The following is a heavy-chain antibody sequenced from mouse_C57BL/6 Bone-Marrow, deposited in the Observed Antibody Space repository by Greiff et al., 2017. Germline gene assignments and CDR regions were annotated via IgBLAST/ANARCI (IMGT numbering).Heavy chain of an antibody. Sequence: QVQLKESGAELVRPGASVKLSCKASGYTFTDYYINWVKQRPGQGLEWIARIYPGSGNTYYNEKFKGKATLTAEKSSSTAYMQLGSLTSEDSAVYFCARLDYYGSSYGYWYFDVWGTGTTVTVSS. CDR1: GYTFTDYY. D-gene: IGHD1-1*01. V-gene: IGHV1-76*01. CDR3: ARLDYYGSSYGYWYFDV. J-gene: IGHJ1*03. CDR2: IYPGSGNT.